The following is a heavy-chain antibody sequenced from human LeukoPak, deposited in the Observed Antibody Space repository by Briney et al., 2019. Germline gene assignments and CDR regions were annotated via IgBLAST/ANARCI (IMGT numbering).Heavy chain of an antibody. CDR1: GYSFTSYW. J-gene: IGHJ3*02. V-gene: IGHV5-51*01. Sequence: GESLKISCKGSGYSFTSYWIGWVRQMPGKGLEWMGIIYPGDSDTRYSPSFQGQVTISADKSISTAYLQWSSLKASDTAMYYCARHFDGGNSGSAFDIWGQGTMVTVSS. CDR3: ARHFDGGNSGSAFDI. CDR2: IYPGDSDT. D-gene: IGHD4-23*01.